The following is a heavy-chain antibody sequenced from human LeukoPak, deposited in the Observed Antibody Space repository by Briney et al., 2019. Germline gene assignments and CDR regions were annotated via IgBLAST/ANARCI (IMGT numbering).Heavy chain of an antibody. J-gene: IGHJ4*02. CDR2: INSDGNRT. Sequence: GGSLRLSCTTSGFTFSSYALSWVRQAPGKGLEWVSRINSDGNRTNYADSVKGRFTISRDNAKNTLYLQMNSLRADDTAMYYCTYDHFDSWGQGTLVTVSS. V-gene: IGHV3-74*01. CDR3: TYDHFDS. CDR1: GFTFSSYA. D-gene: IGHD2-21*01.